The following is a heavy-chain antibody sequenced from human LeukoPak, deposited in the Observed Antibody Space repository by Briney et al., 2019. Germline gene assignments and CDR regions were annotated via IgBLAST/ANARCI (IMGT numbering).Heavy chain of an antibody. D-gene: IGHD6-19*01. CDR1: GFAFSFFA. CDR3: AKPISGGLAVTADWFAP. J-gene: IGHJ5*01. CDR2: INANSGTR. V-gene: IGHV3-23*01. Sequence: GGSLRLSCEASGFAFSFFAMSWLRQAPGKGLEWVSTINANSGTRSYAASVRGRFTISRDNPKNTLYLQLNTLRADDTAVYYCAKPISGGLAVTADWFAPWGQGTLVVVSS.